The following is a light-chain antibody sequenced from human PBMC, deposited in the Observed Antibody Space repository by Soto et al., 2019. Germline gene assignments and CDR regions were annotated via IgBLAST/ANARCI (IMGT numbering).Light chain of an antibody. CDR3: QKLKSYS. CDR1: QGISFY. J-gene: IGKJ4*01. CDR2: AAS. V-gene: IGKV1-9*01. Sequence: IQLTQSPSSLSASVVGSVATVCRASQGISFYLGWYQQKPGRAPKLLIYAASTLQSGVPSRFSGSGSGTDFTLTISSLQPEDFATYYCQKLKSYSFGGGTKVDIK.